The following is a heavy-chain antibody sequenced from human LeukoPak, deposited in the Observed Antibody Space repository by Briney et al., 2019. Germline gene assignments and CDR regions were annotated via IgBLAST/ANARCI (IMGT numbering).Heavy chain of an antibody. CDR2: ISYDGSNK. Sequence: GGSLRLSCAASEFTFSSYGMHWVRQAPGKGLEWVAVISYDGSNKYYADSVKGRFTISRDNAKNTLYLQMNSLRAEDTAVYYCASALRGYSYGSPDSYYGMDVWGQGTTVTVSS. CDR1: EFTFSSYG. J-gene: IGHJ6*02. D-gene: IGHD5-18*01. CDR3: ASALRGYSYGSPDSYYGMDV. V-gene: IGHV3-30*03.